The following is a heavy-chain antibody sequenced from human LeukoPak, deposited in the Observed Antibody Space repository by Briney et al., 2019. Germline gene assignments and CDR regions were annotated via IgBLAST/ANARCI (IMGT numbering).Heavy chain of an antibody. CDR2: IYYSGST. J-gene: IGHJ1*01. D-gene: IGHD6-19*01. CDR1: GGSISSSSYY. V-gene: IGHV4-39*07. Sequence: SETLSLTCTVSGGSISSSSYYWGWIRQPPGKGLEWIGSIYYSGSTYYNPSLKSRVTISVDTSKNQFSLKLTSVTAADTAVYYCARGRLAVAGLGYFQHWGQGTLVTVSS. CDR3: ARGRLAVAGLGYFQH.